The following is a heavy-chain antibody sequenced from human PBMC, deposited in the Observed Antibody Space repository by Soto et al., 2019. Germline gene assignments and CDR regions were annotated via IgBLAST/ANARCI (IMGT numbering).Heavy chain of an antibody. CDR2: IKQDGSEK. CDR3: ARLVRGVIITFSP. D-gene: IGHD3-10*01. CDR1: GFTFSSYW. V-gene: IGHV3-7*01. J-gene: IGHJ5*02. Sequence: GGSLRLSCAASGFTFSSYWTSWVRQAPGKGLEWVANIKQDGSEKYYVDSVKGRFTISRDNAKNSLYLQMNSLRAEDTAVYYCARLVRGVIITFSPWGQGTLVTVSS.